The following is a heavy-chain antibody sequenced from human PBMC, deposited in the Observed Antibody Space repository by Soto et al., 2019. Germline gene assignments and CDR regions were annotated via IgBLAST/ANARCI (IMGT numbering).Heavy chain of an antibody. CDR1: GYTFTSYG. CDR3: ARIGPYPDHYYMDV. CDR2: ISAYNGNT. V-gene: IGHV1-18*01. Sequence: QVQLVQSGAEVKQPRASVKVSCKATGYTFTSYGISWVRQAPGQGIEWMGWISAYNGNTNYAQKLQGRVTMTTDTSTSTAYMELRRLRSDDTAVYYCARIGPYPDHYYMDVWGKGTTVTVSS. J-gene: IGHJ6*03.